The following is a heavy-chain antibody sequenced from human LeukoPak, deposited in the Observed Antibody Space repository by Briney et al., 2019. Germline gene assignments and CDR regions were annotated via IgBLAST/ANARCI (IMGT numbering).Heavy chain of an antibody. V-gene: IGHV4-4*07. CDR1: GGSISSYY. Sequence: SETLSLTCTVSGGSISSYYWSWIRQPAGKGLEWIGRIYTSGSTNYNPSLKSRVTMSVDTSKNQFSLKLSSVTAADTAVYYCARAAGLYHYYYDSSGYFGDAFDIWGQGTMVTVSS. CDR2: IYTSGST. D-gene: IGHD3-22*01. CDR3: ARAAGLYHYYYDSSGYFGDAFDI. J-gene: IGHJ3*02.